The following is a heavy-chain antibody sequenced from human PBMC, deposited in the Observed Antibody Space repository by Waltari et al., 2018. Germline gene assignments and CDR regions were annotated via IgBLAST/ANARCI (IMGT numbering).Heavy chain of an antibody. CDR3: ARIPDGYYYGSGRPFDY. V-gene: IGHV4-39*07. D-gene: IGHD3-10*01. J-gene: IGHJ4*02. CDR2: IYYSGRT. CDR1: GGSISSSSYY. Sequence: QLQLQESGPGLVKPSETLSLTCTVSGGSISSSSYYWGWIRQPPGKGLEWIGSIYYSGRTDYNPSLKSRVTISVDTSKNQFSLKLSSVTAADTAVYYCARIPDGYYYGSGRPFDYWGQGTLVTVSS.